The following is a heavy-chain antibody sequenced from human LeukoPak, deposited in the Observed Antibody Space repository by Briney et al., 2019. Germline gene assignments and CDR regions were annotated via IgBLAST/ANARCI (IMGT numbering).Heavy chain of an antibody. CDR2: INQDGSEK. J-gene: IGHJ4*02. CDR3: ARDFRNAGDY. Sequence: GSLRLSCAASGFPFRSYWINWVRQAPGKGLEWVAVINQDGSEKYYVDSVKGRFTISRDNAKNSLYLQMNSLRAEDTAVYYCARDFRNAGDYWGQGTLVTVSS. V-gene: IGHV3-7*01. D-gene: IGHD1-14*01. CDR1: GFPFRSYW.